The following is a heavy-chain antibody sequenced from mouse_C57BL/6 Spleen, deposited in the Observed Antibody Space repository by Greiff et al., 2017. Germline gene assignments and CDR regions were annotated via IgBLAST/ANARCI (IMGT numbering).Heavy chain of an antibody. CDR1: GYSITSGYY. Sequence: EVQRVESGPGLVKPSQSLSLTCSVTGYSITSGYYWNWIRQFPGNKLEWMGYISYDGSNNYNPSLKNRISITRDTSKNQFFLKLNSVTTEDTATYYCARANSYAMDYWGQGTSVTVSS. D-gene: IGHD4-1*01. CDR3: ARANSYAMDY. CDR2: ISYDGSN. J-gene: IGHJ4*01. V-gene: IGHV3-6*01.